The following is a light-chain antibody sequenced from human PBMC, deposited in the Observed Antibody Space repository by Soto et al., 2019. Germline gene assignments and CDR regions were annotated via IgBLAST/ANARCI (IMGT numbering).Light chain of an antibody. CDR3: QQYNSWPPWT. V-gene: IGKV3-15*01. CDR2: AAS. Sequence: EIVLTQSPATLSVSPGERATLSCRASQSVSSNLAWYQQKPGQAPRLLIYAASSRPTGIPTRFSGSGSGKEFTLTISSLQSEDFAVYCCQQYNSWPPWTFGQGTKVEIK. J-gene: IGKJ1*01. CDR1: QSVSSN.